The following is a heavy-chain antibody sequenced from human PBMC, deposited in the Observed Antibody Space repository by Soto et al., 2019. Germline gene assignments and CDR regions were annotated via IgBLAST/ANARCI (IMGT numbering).Heavy chain of an antibody. CDR2: IRNRANSYGT. D-gene: IGHD2-2*01. V-gene: IGHV3-72*01. CDR3: VRVRLGASTRVFAY. CDR1: GFTFSDHY. Sequence: EVQLVESGGGSVQPGGSLRLSCAASGFTFSDHYMDWVRQAPGKGLEWAGRIRNRANSYGTDYAAAVKGRFTISRDDSRNSLSLQMGSLRTEDTAVYYCVRVRLGASTRVFAYWGQGTLVTVSS. J-gene: IGHJ4*02.